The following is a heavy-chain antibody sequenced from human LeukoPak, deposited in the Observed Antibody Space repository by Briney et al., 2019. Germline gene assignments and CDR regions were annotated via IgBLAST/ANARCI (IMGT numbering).Heavy chain of an antibody. CDR1: GYTFTSYD. J-gene: IGHJ4*02. CDR3: ARDRELWFGELLSSIIDY. D-gene: IGHD3-10*01. Sequence: GASVKVSCKASGYTFTSYDINWVRQATGQGLEWMGRINPNSGGTNYAQKFQGRVTMTRDTSISTAYMELSRLRSDDTAVYYCARDRELWFGELLSSIIDYWGQGTLVTVSS. CDR2: INPNSGGT. V-gene: IGHV1-2*06.